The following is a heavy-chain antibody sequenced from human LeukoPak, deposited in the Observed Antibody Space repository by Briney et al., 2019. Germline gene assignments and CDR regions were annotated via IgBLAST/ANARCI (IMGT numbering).Heavy chain of an antibody. V-gene: IGHV3-21*01. CDR2: ISSSYSHI. CDR3: ARALIAAAGTAFDY. J-gene: IGHJ4*02. D-gene: IGHD6-13*01. CDR1: GFTFSSYS. Sequence: GGSLRLSCEASGFTFSSYSMNWVRQAPGKGLEWVSSISSSYSHIYYADSVKGRFTISRDNAKNSLYLQMNSLRAEDTAVYYCARALIAAAGTAFDYWGQGTLVTVSS.